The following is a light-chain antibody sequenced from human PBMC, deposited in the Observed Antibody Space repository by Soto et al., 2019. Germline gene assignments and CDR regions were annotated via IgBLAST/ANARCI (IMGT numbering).Light chain of an antibody. Sequence: QSALTQPASVSGSPGQSITISCTGTCSDIGSNNYVSWFQQRPGKAPTLIIYEVSNRPSGVSTHFSGSKSGNTASLTISGLLPEDDAEYYGSSYTTTTRLFGGGTKLTVL. CDR1: CSDIGSNNY. V-gene: IGLV2-14*01. J-gene: IGLJ3*02. CDR3: SSYTTTTRL. CDR2: EVS.